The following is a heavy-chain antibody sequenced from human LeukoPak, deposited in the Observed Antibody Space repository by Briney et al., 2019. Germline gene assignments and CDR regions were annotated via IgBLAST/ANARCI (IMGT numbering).Heavy chain of an antibody. CDR2: TYYYRSEWYN. Sequence: TSQTLSLTCALSGDIFSSNSVTWSWIRQSPSRGLEWLGRTYYYRSEWYNNYAISVKSRIIITPDTSKNQFSLQLKFMTPEDTAVYYCARDQSWTTGFDVWGQGTIVTVSS. D-gene: IGHD2-8*02. J-gene: IGHJ3*01. CDR1: GDIFSSNSVT. CDR3: ARDQSWTTGFDV. V-gene: IGHV6-1*01.